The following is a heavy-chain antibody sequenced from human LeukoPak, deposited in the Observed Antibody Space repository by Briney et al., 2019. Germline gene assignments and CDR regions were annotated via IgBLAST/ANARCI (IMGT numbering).Heavy chain of an antibody. V-gene: IGHV3-33*08. D-gene: IGHD3-10*01. CDR3: ARDPNRGGDYFDY. Sequence: PGGSLRLSCAASGFTFSSYGMHWVRQAPGKGVEWVAVISYDGSNKYYADSVKGRFTISRDNAKNSLYLQMNNLRAEDTALYYCARDPNRGGDYFDYWGQGTLVTVSS. J-gene: IGHJ4*02. CDR1: GFTFSSYG. CDR2: ISYDGSNK.